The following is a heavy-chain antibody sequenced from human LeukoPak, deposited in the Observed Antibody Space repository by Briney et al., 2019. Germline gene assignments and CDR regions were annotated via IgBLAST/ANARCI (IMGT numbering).Heavy chain of an antibody. CDR3: ARAGGFWSGYYFPDLVGSHYYCYMDV. V-gene: IGHV3-21*01. J-gene: IGHJ6*03. Sequence: GGSLRLSCAASGFTFSSYSMNWVRQAPGKGLEWVSSISSSSSYIYYADSVKGRFTISRDNAKNSLYLQMNSLRAEDTAVYYCARAGGFWSGYYFPDLVGSHYYCYMDVWGKGTTVTVSS. CDR2: ISSSSSYI. CDR1: GFTFSSYS. D-gene: IGHD3-3*01.